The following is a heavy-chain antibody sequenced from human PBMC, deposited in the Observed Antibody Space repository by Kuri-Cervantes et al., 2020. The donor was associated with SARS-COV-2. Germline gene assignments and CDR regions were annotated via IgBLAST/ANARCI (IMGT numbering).Heavy chain of an antibody. D-gene: IGHD6-6*01. Sequence: ESLKISCTVSGYSISSGYYWGWIRQPPGKGLEWIGSIYYSGSTNYNPSLKSRVTISVDTSKNQFSLKLSSVTAADTAVYYCAQSRSIAARRPWYFDLWGRGTLVTVSS. CDR1: GYSISSGYY. V-gene: IGHV4-38-2*02. J-gene: IGHJ2*01. CDR3: AQSRSIAARRPWYFDL. CDR2: IYYSGST.